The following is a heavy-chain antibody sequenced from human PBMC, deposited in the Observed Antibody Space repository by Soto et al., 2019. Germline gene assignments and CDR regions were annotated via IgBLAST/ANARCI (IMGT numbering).Heavy chain of an antibody. Sequence: EVQLLESGGDLVQPGGSLRLSCAASGFTFNLYGMNWVRQAPGKGPEWVSGISGSGSRTYYRDSVKGRFTISRDNSNNTVHLHLSSLRPEDTAVYYCGKRRLGAAALEDAFDVWGQGTLVTVSS. CDR3: GKRRLGAAALEDAFDV. CDR1: GFTFNLYG. D-gene: IGHD2-2*01. CDR2: ISGSGSRT. J-gene: IGHJ3*01. V-gene: IGHV3-23*01.